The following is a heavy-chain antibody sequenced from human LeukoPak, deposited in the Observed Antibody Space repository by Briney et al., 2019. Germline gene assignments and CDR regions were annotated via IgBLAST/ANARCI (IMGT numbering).Heavy chain of an antibody. Sequence: GGSLRLSCAASGFTFSSYSMNWVRQAPGKGLEWVSSISSSSSYIYYADSVKGRFTISRDNAKNSLYLQMNSLRAEDTAVYYCARVLLREDAFDIWGQGTMVTVSS. J-gene: IGHJ3*02. D-gene: IGHD2-15*01. CDR3: ARVLLREDAFDI. CDR2: ISSSSSYI. CDR1: GFTFSSYS. V-gene: IGHV3-21*01.